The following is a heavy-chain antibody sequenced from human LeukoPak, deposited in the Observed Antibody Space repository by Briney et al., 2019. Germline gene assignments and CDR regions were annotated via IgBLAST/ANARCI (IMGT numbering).Heavy chain of an antibody. V-gene: IGHV3-30*02. CDR1: GFSFSSYE. CDR3: AKDPGDDSSGYYYLNWFDP. D-gene: IGHD3-22*01. Sequence: GGSLRLSCAASGFSFSSYEMNWVRQAPGKGLEWVAFIRYDGSNKYYADSVKGRFTISRDNSKNTLYLQMNSLRAEDTAVYYCAKDPGDDSSGYYYLNWFDPWGQGTLVTVSS. J-gene: IGHJ5*02. CDR2: IRYDGSNK.